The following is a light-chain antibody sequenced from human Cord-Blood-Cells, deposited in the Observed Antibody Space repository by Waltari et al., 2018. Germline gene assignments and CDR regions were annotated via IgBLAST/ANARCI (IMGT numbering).Light chain of an antibody. J-gene: IGKJ2*01. Sequence: DIQMTQSPSSLSASVGDTVTITCRASPGISNSLAWYQQKPGKAPKLLLYAASRLESGVPSRFSGSGSGTDYTLTISSLQPEDFATYYCQQYYSTPYTFGQETKLEIK. V-gene: IGKV1-NL1*01. CDR2: AAS. CDR1: PGISNS. CDR3: QQYYSTPYT.